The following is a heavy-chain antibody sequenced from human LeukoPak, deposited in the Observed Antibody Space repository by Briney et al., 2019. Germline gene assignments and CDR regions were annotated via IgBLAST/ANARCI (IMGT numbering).Heavy chain of an antibody. Sequence: SVKVSCKASGGTFSSYAISWVRQAPGQGLEWMGRIIPIFGIANYAQKFQGRVTITADKSTSTAYMELSSLRSEDTAVYYCAREDGSGEGGFDYWGQGTLVIVSS. CDR3: AREDGSGEGGFDY. D-gene: IGHD3-10*01. V-gene: IGHV1-69*04. CDR1: GGTFSSYA. CDR2: IIPIFGIA. J-gene: IGHJ4*02.